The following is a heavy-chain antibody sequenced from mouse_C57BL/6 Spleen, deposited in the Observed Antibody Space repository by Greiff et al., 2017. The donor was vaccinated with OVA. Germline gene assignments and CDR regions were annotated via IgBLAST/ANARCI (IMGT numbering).Heavy chain of an antibody. CDR3: ARSELLREVYWYFDV. V-gene: IGHV1-63*01. CDR1: GYTFTNYW. Sequence: VKLMESGAELVRPGTSVKMSCKASGYTFTNYWIGWAKQRPGHGLEWIGDIYPGGGYTNYNEQFKGKATLTADKSSSTAYMQFSSLTSEDSAIYYCARSELLREVYWYFDVWGTGTTVTVSS. D-gene: IGHD1-1*01. CDR2: IYPGGGYT. J-gene: IGHJ1*03.